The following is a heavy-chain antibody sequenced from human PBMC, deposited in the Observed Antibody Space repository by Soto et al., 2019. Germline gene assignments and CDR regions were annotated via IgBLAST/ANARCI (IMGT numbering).Heavy chain of an antibody. CDR3: AKDSPVADY. D-gene: IGHD6-19*01. CDR2: ISYDGSNK. J-gene: IGHJ4*02. CDR1: GFTFSHYG. V-gene: IGHV3-30*18. Sequence: VGSLRLSCAASGFTFSHYGMHWVRQAPGKGLEWVAVISYDGSNKYYADSVKGRFTIPRDDSKNALYLQMNSLRSEDTALYYCAKDSPVADYWGQGTLVTVSS.